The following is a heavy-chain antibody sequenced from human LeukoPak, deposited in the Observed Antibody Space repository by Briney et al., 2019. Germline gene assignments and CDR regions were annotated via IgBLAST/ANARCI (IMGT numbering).Heavy chain of an antibody. J-gene: IGHJ4*02. D-gene: IGHD3-9*01. CDR2: IIPIFGTA. CDR1: GGTFSSYA. V-gene: IGHV1-69*13. Sequence: SVKVSCKASGGTFSSYAISWVRQAPGQGLEWMGGIIPIFGTANYAQKFQGRVTITADESTSTAYMELSSLRSEDTAVYYCARGGYYDILTGRGTLDHWGQGTLVTVSS. CDR3: ARGGYYDILTGRGTLDH.